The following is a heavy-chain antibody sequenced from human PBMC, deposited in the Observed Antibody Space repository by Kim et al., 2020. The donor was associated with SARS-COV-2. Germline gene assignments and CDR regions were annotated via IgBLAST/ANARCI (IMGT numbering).Heavy chain of an antibody. CDR1: GGSFSGYY. D-gene: IGHD2-2*01. Sequence: SETLSLTCAVYGGSFSGYYWSWIRQPPGKGLEWIGEINHSGSTNYNPSLKSRVTISVDTSKNQFSLKLSSVTAADTAVYYCARRWGCSSTSCYPNWFDP. CDR2: INHSGST. J-gene: IGHJ5*02. CDR3: ARRWGCSSTSCYPNWFDP. V-gene: IGHV4-34*01.